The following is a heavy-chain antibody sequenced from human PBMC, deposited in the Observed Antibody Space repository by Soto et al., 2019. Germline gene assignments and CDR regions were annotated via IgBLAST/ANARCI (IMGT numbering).Heavy chain of an antibody. Sequence: GGSLRLSCAASGFTFSGHWMHWVRQAPGKGLVWVSRIESDGRSTSYADSVKGRFTVSRDNAKNTLYLQMNSLRAEDTAVYYCARSDWFDPWGQGTLVTVSS. CDR3: ARSDWFDP. CDR1: GFTFSGHW. CDR2: IESDGRST. J-gene: IGHJ5*02. V-gene: IGHV3-74*01.